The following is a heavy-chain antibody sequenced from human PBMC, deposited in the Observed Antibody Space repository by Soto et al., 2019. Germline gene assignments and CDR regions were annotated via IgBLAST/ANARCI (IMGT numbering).Heavy chain of an antibody. D-gene: IGHD6-19*01. CDR1: GFTFSSYA. V-gene: IGHV3-23*01. J-gene: IGHJ4*02. CDR3: AKIIRRLVPFVC. CDR2: IGVTGGTT. Sequence: PGGSLRLSCAAAGFTFSSYAMSWVRQAPGKGLEWVSIIGVTGGTTYYADSVKGRFTISRDNSKNTLFLQLNSLRAEDTAVYYCAKIIRRLVPFVCWGQGTQVTVSS.